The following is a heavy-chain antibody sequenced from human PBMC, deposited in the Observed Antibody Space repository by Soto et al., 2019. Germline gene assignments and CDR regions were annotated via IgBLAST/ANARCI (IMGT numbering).Heavy chain of an antibody. V-gene: IGHV1-24*01. J-gene: IGHJ4*02. D-gene: IGHD3-3*01. Sequence: GASVKVSCKVSGYTLTELSMHWVRQAPGKGLEWMGGFDPEDGETIYARKFQGRVTMTEVTSTDTAYMELSSLRSEDTAVYYCATDPHHYEQHYWGQGTLVTVSS. CDR3: ATDPHHYEQHY. CDR1: GYTLTELS. CDR2: FDPEDGET.